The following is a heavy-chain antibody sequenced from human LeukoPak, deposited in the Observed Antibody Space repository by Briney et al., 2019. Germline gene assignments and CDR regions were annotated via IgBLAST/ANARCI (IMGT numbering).Heavy chain of an antibody. D-gene: IGHD7-27*01. CDR2: IYSGGST. CDR1: GFTVSSNY. J-gene: IGHJ4*02. CDR3: ARGETGDIRPFNY. Sequence: PGGSLRLSCAASGFTVSSNYVSWVRQAPGKGLEWVSVIYSGGSTYYADSVKGRFTISRHNSKNTLYLQMNSLRAEDTAVYYCARGETGDIRPFNYWGQGTLVTVSS. V-gene: IGHV3-53*04.